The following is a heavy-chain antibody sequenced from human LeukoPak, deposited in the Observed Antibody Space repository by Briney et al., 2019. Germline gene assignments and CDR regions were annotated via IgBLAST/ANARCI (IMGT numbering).Heavy chain of an antibody. CDR1: GFIFSSYG. CDR3: AKDERNWNYNLASQTYD. V-gene: IGHV3-30*18. J-gene: IGHJ4*02. Sequence: PGGSLRLSCAASGFIFSSYGMHWVRQAPGKGLEWVAVISYDGSNKYYADSVKGRLTVSRDNSKNTLYLQMSSLRAEDTAVYYCAKDERNWNYNLASQTYDWGQGTLVTVSS. CDR2: ISYDGSNK. D-gene: IGHD1-7*01.